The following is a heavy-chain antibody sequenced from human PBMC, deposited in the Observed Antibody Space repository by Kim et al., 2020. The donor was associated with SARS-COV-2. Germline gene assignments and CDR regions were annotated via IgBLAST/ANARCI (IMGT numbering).Heavy chain of an antibody. J-gene: IGHJ6*02. V-gene: IGHV4-30-2*01. D-gene: IGHD3-16*01. CDR2: T. CDR3: AGGGGYGLDV. Sequence: TYDNPSLKRRVTISVDRSKNQFSLKVSAVTAADTAVYYCAGGGGYGLDVWGQGTTVSVSS.